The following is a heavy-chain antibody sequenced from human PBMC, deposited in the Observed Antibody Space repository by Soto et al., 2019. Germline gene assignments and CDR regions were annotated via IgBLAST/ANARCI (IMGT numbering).Heavy chain of an antibody. V-gene: IGHV4-31*03. CDR1: GGSISRGHYY. D-gene: IGHD6-19*01. J-gene: IGHJ4*02. Sequence: SETLSRTCTVPGGSISRGHYYWSWIRQHPVKGLEWIGYIDTRGDTYYNPSLKGRVAISIDTSMDRFSLKLTSVTAADTAVYYCARESGKGSGHKLGSFDYWGQGTRVTVSS. CDR2: IDTRGDT. CDR3: ARESGKGSGHKLGSFDY.